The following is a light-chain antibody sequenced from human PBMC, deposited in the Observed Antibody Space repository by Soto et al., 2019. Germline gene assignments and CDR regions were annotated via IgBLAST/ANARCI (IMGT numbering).Light chain of an antibody. CDR3: QHYNSYSEA. V-gene: IGKV1-5*03. Sequence: DIQMTQSPSTLSGSVGDRVTITCRASQTISSWLARYQQKPGEAPKLLIYKASTLKSGVPSRFSGSGSGTEFTLTISSLQPDDFATYYCQHYNSYSEAFGQGTKVDIK. CDR2: KAS. J-gene: IGKJ1*01. CDR1: QTISSW.